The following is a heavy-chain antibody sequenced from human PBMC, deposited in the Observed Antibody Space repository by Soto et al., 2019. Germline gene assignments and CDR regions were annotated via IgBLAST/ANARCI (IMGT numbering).Heavy chain of an antibody. CDR3: ARGGYSSTNRYYYYGMDV. D-gene: IGHD6-13*01. CDR1: GFTFSSYA. CDR2: ISYDGSNK. V-gene: IGHV3-30-3*01. J-gene: IGHJ6*02. Sequence: QVQLVESGGGVVQPGRSLRLSCAASGFTFSSYAMHWVRQAPGKGLEWVAVISYDGSNKYYADSVKGRFTISRDNSKNTLYLPMNSLRAEDTAVYYCARGGYSSTNRYYYYGMDVWGQGTTVTVSS.